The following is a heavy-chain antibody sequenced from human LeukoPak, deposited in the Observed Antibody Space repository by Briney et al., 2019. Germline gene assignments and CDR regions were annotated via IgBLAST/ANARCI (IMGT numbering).Heavy chain of an antibody. D-gene: IGHD4-17*01. CDR2: IIPIFGTA. Sequence: ASVKVSCKASGGTFSSYAISWVRQAPGQGLEWMGGIIPIFGTANYAQKFQGRVTITADESTSTAYMELSSLRSEDTAAYYCARGALHDYGETWGQGTLVTVSS. J-gene: IGHJ4*02. V-gene: IGHV1-69*13. CDR3: ARGALHDYGET. CDR1: GGTFSSYA.